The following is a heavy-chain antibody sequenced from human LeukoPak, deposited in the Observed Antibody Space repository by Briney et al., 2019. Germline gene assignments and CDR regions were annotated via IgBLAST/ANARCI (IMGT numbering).Heavy chain of an antibody. V-gene: IGHV3-53*01. CDR2: MYTGGTT. D-gene: IGHD2-21*02. CDR1: GFTVSGTH. Sequence: PGGSLRLSCAASGFTVSGTHMSWVRQAPGKGLEWVSAMYTGGTTYYADSVKGRFTTSRDNSKNTLYLHMNSLRAEDTAVYYCAKDEVTSGGGLASWGQGTLVTVSS. J-gene: IGHJ4*02. CDR3: AKDEVTSGGGLAS.